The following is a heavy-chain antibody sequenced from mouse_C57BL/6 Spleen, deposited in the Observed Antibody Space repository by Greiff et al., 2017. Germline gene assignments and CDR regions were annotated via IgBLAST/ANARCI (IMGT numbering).Heavy chain of an antibody. CDR3: ARSMVTNYAMDY. J-gene: IGHJ4*01. V-gene: IGHV1-64*01. CDR1: GYTFTSYW. D-gene: IGHD2-2*01. CDR2: IHPNSGST. Sequence: QVQLKQPGAELVKPGASVKLSCKASGYTFTSYWMHWVKQRPGQGLEWIGMIHPNSGSTNYNEKFKSKATLTVDKSSSTAYMQLSSLTSEDSAVYYCARSMVTNYAMDYWGQGTSVTVSS.